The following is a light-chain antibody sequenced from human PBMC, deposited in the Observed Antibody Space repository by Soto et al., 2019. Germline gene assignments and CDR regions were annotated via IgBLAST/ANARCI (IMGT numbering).Light chain of an antibody. V-gene: IGKV3-20*01. CDR1: QTVSSSL. Sequence: IAFSQSPWTISLFPGERVTLSCRGSQTVSSSLLDWYHQKPGQAPRLLIYGASSRDTGIPDRFSGSGSGKDFSLTISRLEPEDFAVYYCQQFAKSPETFGRGPNLKI. J-gene: IGKJ4*02. CDR3: QQFAKSPET. CDR2: GAS.